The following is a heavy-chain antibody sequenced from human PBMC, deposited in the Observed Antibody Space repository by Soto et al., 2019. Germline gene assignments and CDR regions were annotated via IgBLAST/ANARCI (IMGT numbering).Heavy chain of an antibody. Sequence: EVQLLESGGGLVQPGGSLRLSCGAPGFIFDDYAMMWVRQTPGKGLEWVSATSGSGVTTYYADSVKGRFTISRDNSKNTLYLKMNSLRADDTALYYCARVHTSGWFADSWGQGTRVTVSS. D-gene: IGHD6-19*01. CDR3: ARVHTSGWFADS. V-gene: IGHV3-23*01. J-gene: IGHJ4*02. CDR2: TSGSGVTT. CDR1: GFIFDDYA.